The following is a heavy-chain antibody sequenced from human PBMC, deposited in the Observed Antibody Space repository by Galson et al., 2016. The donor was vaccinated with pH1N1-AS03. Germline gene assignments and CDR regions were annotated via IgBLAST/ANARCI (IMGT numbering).Heavy chain of an antibody. D-gene: IGHD2/OR15-2a*01. CDR2: IKQNGNRK. V-gene: IGHV3-7*03. J-gene: IGHJ5*02. CDR3: AKELPSEVEYYFDP. CDR1: GFTFNSYW. Sequence: SLRLSCAASGFTFNSYWMSWVRQAPGKGLEWVANIKQNGNRKYYVDSVKGRFTISRDNAKNSLYLQMNNLRAEDTAVYYCAKELPSEVEYYFDPWGQGTLVTVSS.